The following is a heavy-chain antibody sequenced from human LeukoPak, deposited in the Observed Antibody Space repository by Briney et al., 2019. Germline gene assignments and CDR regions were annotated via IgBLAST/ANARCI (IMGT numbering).Heavy chain of an antibody. Sequence: ASVKVSCKASGGTFSSYAISWVRQAPGQGLEWMGGIIPIFGTANYAQKFQGRVTITTDESTSTAYMELSSLRSEDTAVYYCARGIRYFDWLLFNWGQGTLVTVSS. CDR3: ARGIRYFDWLLFN. V-gene: IGHV1-69*05. J-gene: IGHJ4*02. D-gene: IGHD3-9*01. CDR2: IIPIFGTA. CDR1: GGTFSSYA.